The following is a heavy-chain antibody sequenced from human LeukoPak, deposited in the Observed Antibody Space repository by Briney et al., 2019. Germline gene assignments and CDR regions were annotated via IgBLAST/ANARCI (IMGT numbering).Heavy chain of an antibody. D-gene: IGHD3-10*01. V-gene: IGHV3-30*02. CDR3: ATYGSGSYPFDY. J-gene: IGHJ4*02. CDR1: GLTFSQSV. CDR2: MQGGEDNM. Sequence: GGSLRLSCVASGLTFSQSVFHWVRQAPGKGLEWVAVMQGGEDNMYYADSVKGRFIVSRDNSKNTVSLLMNSLRAEDTAVYYCATYGSGSYPFDYWGQGTLVTVSS.